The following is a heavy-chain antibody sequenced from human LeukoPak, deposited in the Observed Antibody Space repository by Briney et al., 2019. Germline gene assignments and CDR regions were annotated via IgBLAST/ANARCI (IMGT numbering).Heavy chain of an antibody. J-gene: IGHJ4*02. V-gene: IGHV4-34*01. CDR1: GGSFSGYY. D-gene: IGHD3-16*02. CDR3: ARGRYYDYIWGSYRYTGRFDY. Sequence: NSSETLSLTCAVYGGSFSGYYWSWIRQPPGKGLEWIGEINHSGSTNYNPSLKSRVTISVDTSKNQFSLKLSSVTAADTAVYYCARGRYYDYIWGSYRYTGRFDYWGQGTLVTVSS. CDR2: INHSGST.